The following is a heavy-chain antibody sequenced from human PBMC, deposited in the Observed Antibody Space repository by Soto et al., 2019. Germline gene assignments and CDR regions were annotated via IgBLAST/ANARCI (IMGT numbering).Heavy chain of an antibody. Sequence: QVQLQESGPGLVKPSQTLSLTCTVSGGSISSGDYYWSWIRQPPGKGLEWNGYIYYSGSTYYNPALKRRGTVSVDTSKSQFYVKLSSLTAADTAVYYCARGGYGDSGGLDYWGQGTMVTVSS. V-gene: IGHV4-30-4*01. CDR3: ARGGYGDSGGLDY. CDR2: IYYSGST. CDR1: GGSISSGDYY. J-gene: IGHJ4*02. D-gene: IGHD4-17*01.